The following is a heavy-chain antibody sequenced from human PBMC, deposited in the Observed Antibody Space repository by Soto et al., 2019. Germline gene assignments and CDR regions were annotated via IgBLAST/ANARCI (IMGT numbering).Heavy chain of an antibody. J-gene: IGHJ5*02. D-gene: IGHD3-22*01. CDR1: GGTFSSYA. CDR2: IIPIFGRA. V-gene: IGHV1-69*01. CDR3: ARQYYYDSSAYYYLLFFYP. Sequence: QVQLVQSGAEVKKPGSSVKVSCKASGGTFSSYAISWVRQAPGQGVEWMGGIIPIFGRANYAQKFQGRVTITSDESTITAYMELRSLRSEYTAVYYCARQYYYDSSAYYYLLFFYPWGQVTLLTLSS.